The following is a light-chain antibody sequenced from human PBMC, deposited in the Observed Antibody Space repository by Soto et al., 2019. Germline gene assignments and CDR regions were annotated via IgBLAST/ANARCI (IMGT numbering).Light chain of an antibody. J-gene: IGLJ3*02. CDR3: SSFASRNTWV. CDR2: EVT. Sequence: QSALTQPPSASGSPGQSGTISCTGTSSDVGAYNYVSWYQQHAGKAPKLVIYEVTKRPSGVADRFSGSKSANTASLTVSGLQAEDEADYYSSSFASRNTWVFGGGTKLTVL. CDR1: SSDVGAYNY. V-gene: IGLV2-8*01.